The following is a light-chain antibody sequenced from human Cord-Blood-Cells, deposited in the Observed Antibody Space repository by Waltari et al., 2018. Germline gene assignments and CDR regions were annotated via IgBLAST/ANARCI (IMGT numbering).Light chain of an antibody. Sequence: DIKMTQSPSTLSASVGDRVTITCRASQSISSWLAWYQQKPGKAPKLLIYKASSLESGVPSRLSGSGSGTEFTLTISSLQPDDFATYYCQQYNSYWTFGQGTKVEIK. CDR1: QSISSW. V-gene: IGKV1-5*03. CDR3: QQYNSYWT. J-gene: IGKJ1*01. CDR2: KAS.